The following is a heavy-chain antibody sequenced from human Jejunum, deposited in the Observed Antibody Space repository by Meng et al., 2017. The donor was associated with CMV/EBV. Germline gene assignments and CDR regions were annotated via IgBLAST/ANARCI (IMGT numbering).Heavy chain of an antibody. CDR2: INGDGSTT. CDR3: ARAGGYYDTSGLDY. D-gene: IGHD3-22*01. J-gene: IGHJ4*02. Sequence: EVQRGASGENLVQRGGSLRLSCAASGSTFSSNWMHWVRQAPGKGLVWVSRINGDGSTTNYADSVKGRFTISRDIAKNILYLQMNSLRADDTALYYCARAGGYYDTSGLDYWGQGTLVTVSS. V-gene: IGHV3-74*01. CDR1: GSTFSSNW.